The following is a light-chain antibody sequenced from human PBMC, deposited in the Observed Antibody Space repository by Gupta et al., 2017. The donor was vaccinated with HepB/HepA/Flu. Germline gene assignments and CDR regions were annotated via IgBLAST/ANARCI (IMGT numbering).Light chain of an antibody. CDR2: DVS. CDR1: NNDVGGYNY. CDR3: SSYTSSNTWV. J-gene: IGLJ3*02. V-gene: IGLV2-14*01. Sequence: QSALTQPASVSGSPGQSITISCTGTNNDVGGYNYVSWYQQHPGKAPKLMIYDVSNRPSGVSNRFSGSKSGNTASLTISGLQAEDEADFYCSSYTSSNTWVLGGGTKLTVL.